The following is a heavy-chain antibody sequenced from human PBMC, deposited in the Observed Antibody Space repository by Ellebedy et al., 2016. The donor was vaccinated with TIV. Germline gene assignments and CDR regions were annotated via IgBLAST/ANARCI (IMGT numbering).Heavy chain of an antibody. V-gene: IGHV5-51*01. Sequence: GESLKISXKGSGYSFTNYWIGWVRQRPGKGLEWMGIIYPVDSDSKYSPSFQGQVTISADSSTRTAYLQWSSLKASDTAMYYCARGDGYNQIDYWGQGTLVNVSS. CDR2: IYPVDSDS. CDR3: ARGDGYNQIDY. J-gene: IGHJ4*02. D-gene: IGHD5-24*01. CDR1: GYSFTNYW.